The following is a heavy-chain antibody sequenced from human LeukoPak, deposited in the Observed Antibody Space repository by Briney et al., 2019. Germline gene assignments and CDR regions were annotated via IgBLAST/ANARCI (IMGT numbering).Heavy chain of an antibody. CDR2: IDYSGST. CDR1: GASISSYY. Sequence: SETLSLTCTVSGASISSYYWTWIRQPPGKGLEWIAYIDYSGSTNYNPSLKSRVTISVDTSKNQFSLDLSSVTAADTAVYYCARRHVQYTSSSDPYYFDYWGQGTLVTVSS. J-gene: IGHJ4*02. CDR3: ARRHVQYTSSSDPYYFDY. D-gene: IGHD6-6*01. V-gene: IGHV4-59*01.